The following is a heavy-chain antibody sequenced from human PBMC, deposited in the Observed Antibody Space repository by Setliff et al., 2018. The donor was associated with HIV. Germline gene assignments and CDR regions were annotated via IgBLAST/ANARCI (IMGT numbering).Heavy chain of an antibody. J-gene: IGHJ4*02. CDR2: ISHSGST. D-gene: IGHD6-13*01. CDR3: ARADSSNWYHVGY. Sequence: SETLSLTCAVYGGSFSGYYWSWIRQPPGKGLEWIGEISHSGSTNYNPSLKSRVTISVDTSQNQFSLKLSSVTAADTAVYYCARADSSNWYHVGYWGQGTLVTVSS. CDR1: GGSFSGYY. V-gene: IGHV4-34*01.